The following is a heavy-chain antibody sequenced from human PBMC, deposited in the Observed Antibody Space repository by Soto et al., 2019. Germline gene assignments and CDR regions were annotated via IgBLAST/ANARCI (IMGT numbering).Heavy chain of an antibody. CDR1: GYTFTSYY. CDR3: ESTVTTEDVIFDY. V-gene: IGHV1-46*01. J-gene: IGHJ4*02. Sequence: GASVKVSCKASGYTFTSYYMHWVRQAPGQGLEWMGIINPSGGSTSYAQKFQGRVTMTRDTSTSTVYMELSSLRSEDTAVYYCESTVTTEDVIFDYWGQGTLVTVSS. CDR2: INPSGGST. D-gene: IGHD4-17*01.